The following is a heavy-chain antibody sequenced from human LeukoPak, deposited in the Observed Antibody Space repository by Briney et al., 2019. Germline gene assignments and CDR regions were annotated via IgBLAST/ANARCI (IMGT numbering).Heavy chain of an antibody. Sequence: GGSLRLSCAASGFTFNSYAMSWVRQAPGKGLEWVSAISGSGGSTYYADSVKGRFTISRDNSKNTLYLQMNSLRAEDTAVYYCAKDRASMVTHTFDYWGQGTLVAVSS. CDR3: AKDRASMVTHTFDY. J-gene: IGHJ4*02. CDR2: ISGSGGST. V-gene: IGHV3-23*01. CDR1: GFTFNSYA. D-gene: IGHD5-18*01.